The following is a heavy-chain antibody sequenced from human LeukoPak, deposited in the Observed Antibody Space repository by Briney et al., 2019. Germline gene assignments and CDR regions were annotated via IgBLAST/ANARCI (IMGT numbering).Heavy chain of an antibody. CDR3: LLDIVVVPAATDAFDI. CDR1: GGTFSSYA. V-gene: IGHV1-2*02. J-gene: IGHJ3*02. D-gene: IGHD2-2*03. Sequence: ASVKVSCKASGGTFSSYAISWVRQAPGQGLEWMGWINPNSGGTNYAQKFQGRVTMTRDTSISTAYMELSRLRSDDTAVYYCLLDIVVVPAATDAFDIWGQGTMVTVSS. CDR2: INPNSGGT.